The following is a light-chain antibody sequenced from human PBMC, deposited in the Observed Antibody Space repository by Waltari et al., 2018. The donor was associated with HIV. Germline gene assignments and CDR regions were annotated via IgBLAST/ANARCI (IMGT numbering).Light chain of an antibody. Sequence: DIQMTQSPSTLSASVGDRVTITCRASQNIGYWLAWYQQKPGKAPNLLIYKASNLESGVPSRFSGSGSGTEFTLTISSLQPEDFAMFYCQQYGSSPLTFGQGTRLEIK. CDR3: QQYGSSPLT. V-gene: IGKV1-5*03. CDR2: KAS. J-gene: IGKJ5*01. CDR1: QNIGYW.